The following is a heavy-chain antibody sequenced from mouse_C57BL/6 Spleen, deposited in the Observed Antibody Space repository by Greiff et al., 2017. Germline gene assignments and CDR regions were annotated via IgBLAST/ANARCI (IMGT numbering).Heavy chain of an antibody. V-gene: IGHV1-80*01. J-gene: IGHJ3*01. CDR1: AYAFSRSW. CDR2: LSPGDGDT. Sequence: QVQLQQSGAELVQPGASVTISCKASAYAFSRSWMNWVKQRPGKGLEWIGQLSPGDGDTNYNGKFKGKATLTADKSSSTAYMQLSSLTSEDSAVYFCARKEDYYGSSHWFAYRGQGDLVTVSA. CDR3: ARKEDYYGSSHWFAY. D-gene: IGHD1-1*01.